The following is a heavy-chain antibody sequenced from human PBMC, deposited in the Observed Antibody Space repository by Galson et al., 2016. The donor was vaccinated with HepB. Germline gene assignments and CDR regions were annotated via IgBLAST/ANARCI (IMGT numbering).Heavy chain of an antibody. D-gene: IGHD2-2*01. CDR3: ARAAYCSSSSCSDALDV. CDR2: INAGNGNT. CDR1: GYTFSNYA. V-gene: IGHV1-3*01. J-gene: IGHJ3*01. Sequence: SVKVSCKASGYTFSNYAVHWVRQAPGQTFEWMGWINAGNGNTKYSQKFQDRVTLTRDTSATTLYMQLSSLRSEDTAVYYCARAAYCSSSSCSDALDVWGRGTMVTVSS.